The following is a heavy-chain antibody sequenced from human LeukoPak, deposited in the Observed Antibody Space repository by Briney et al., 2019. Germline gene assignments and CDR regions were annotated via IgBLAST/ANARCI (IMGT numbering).Heavy chain of an antibody. Sequence: PGGSLRLSCAASGFTFNTYTMNWVRQAPGKGLEWVSYISGSSGIIDYADSVRGRFTISRDNAKNSLYLQMNSLRAEDTAVYYCARGPAYYDFWSGYRYYYGMDVWGQGTTVTVSS. CDR2: ISGSSGII. CDR1: GFTFNTYT. J-gene: IGHJ6*02. CDR3: ARGPAYYDFWSGYRYYYGMDV. V-gene: IGHV3-48*01. D-gene: IGHD3-3*01.